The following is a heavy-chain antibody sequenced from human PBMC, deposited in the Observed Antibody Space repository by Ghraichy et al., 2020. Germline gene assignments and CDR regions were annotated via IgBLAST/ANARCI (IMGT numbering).Heavy chain of an antibody. Sequence: GGSLRLSCAASGFTFSSYWMSWVRQAPGKGLEWVANIKQDGSEKYYVDSVKGRFTISRDNAKNSLYLQMNSLRAEDTAVYYCAKDHSWPLYYFDYWGQGTLVTVSS. CDR2: IKQDGSEK. D-gene: IGHD2-15*01. CDR3: AKDHSWPLYYFDY. J-gene: IGHJ4*02. CDR1: GFTFSSYW. V-gene: IGHV3-7*01.